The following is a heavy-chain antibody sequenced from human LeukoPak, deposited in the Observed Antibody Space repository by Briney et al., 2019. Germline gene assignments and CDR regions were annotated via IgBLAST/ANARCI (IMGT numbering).Heavy chain of an antibody. J-gene: IGHJ4*02. V-gene: IGHV3-30*03. Sequence: GGSLRLSCAASGFTFSRFGMHWVRQAPGKGLEWVALISYDGRNKYYADSVKGRFTISRDNTKNSLYLQMNSLRAEDTAVYYCVREVGIGYFDYWGQGTLVTVSS. D-gene: IGHD2-21*01. CDR1: GFTFSRFG. CDR2: ISYDGRNK. CDR3: VREVGIGYFDY.